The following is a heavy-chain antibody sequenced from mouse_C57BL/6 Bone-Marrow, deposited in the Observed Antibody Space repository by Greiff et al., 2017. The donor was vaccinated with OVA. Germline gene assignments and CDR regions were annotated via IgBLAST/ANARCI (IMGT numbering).Heavy chain of an antibody. V-gene: IGHV5-16*01. CDR2: INYDGSST. J-gene: IGHJ1*03. CDR1: GFTFSDYY. CDR3: ARDPLLLRHWYFDV. Sequence: EVKLEESEGGLVQPGSSMKLSCTASGFTFSDYYMAWVRQVPEKGLEWVANINYDGSSTYYLDSLKSRFIISRDNAKNILYLQMSSLKSEDTATYYCARDPLLLRHWYFDVWGTGTTVTVSS. D-gene: IGHD1-1*01.